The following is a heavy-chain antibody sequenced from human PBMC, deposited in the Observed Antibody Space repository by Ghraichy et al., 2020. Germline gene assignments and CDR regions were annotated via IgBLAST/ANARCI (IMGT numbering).Heavy chain of an antibody. CDR1: GNTLTELS. J-gene: IGHJ4*02. CDR2: FDPEGGER. D-gene: IGHD5-24*01. CDR3: ATKWQLQYYFDF. V-gene: IGHV1-24*01. Sequence: ASVKVSCKVSGNTLTELSIHWVRRAPGKGLEWMGGFDPEGGERLYAQKFRGRATLTEDTSTDTAYMELRSLGSEDTAVDYCATKWQLQYYFDFWGQGTLVTVSS.